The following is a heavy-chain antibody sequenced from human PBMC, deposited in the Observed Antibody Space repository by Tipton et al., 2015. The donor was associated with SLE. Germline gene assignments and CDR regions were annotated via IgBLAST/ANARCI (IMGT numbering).Heavy chain of an antibody. J-gene: IGHJ3*02. D-gene: IGHD5/OR15-5a*01. V-gene: IGHV3-66*02. Sequence: GSLRLSCTVSGSTVRGNYVSWVRQAPGKGLEWVSVVSSGGNTDYADSVKGRFTISRDISQNTLHLQMNSLRAEDTAVYYCAKEDSVYDRGGGAFDIWGQGTMVTVSS. CDR1: GSTVRGNY. CDR3: AKEDSVYDRGGGAFDI. CDR2: VSSGGNT.